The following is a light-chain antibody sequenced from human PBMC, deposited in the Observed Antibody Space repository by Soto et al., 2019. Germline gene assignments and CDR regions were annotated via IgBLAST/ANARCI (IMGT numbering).Light chain of an antibody. CDR3: QQYNNWPS. J-gene: IGKJ5*01. Sequence: DIQMTQSPSTLSGSVGDRVTITCRASQTISSWLAWYQQKPGKAPKLLIYKASTLKSGVPSRFSGSGSETEFTLTIRSLQSEDFAVYFCQQYNNWPSFGQGTRLEIK. CDR1: QTISSW. CDR2: KAS. V-gene: IGKV1-5*03.